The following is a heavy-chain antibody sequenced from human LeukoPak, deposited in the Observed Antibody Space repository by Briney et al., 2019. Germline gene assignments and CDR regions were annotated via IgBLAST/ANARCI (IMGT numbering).Heavy chain of an antibody. CDR1: GFTFSSYS. J-gene: IGHJ4*02. CDR3: ARETHTMVRGVPDY. Sequence: PGGSLRLSCAASGFTFSSYSMNWVRQAPGKGLEWVSYISSSSSTIYYADSVKGRFTISRDNAKNSLHLQMNSLRAEDTAVYYCARETHTMVRGVPDYWGQGTLVTVSS. D-gene: IGHD3-10*01. V-gene: IGHV3-48*01. CDR2: ISSSSSTI.